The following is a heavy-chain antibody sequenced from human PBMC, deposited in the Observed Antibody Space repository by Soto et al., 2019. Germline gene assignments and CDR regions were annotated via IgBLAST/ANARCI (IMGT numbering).Heavy chain of an antibody. CDR2: MHPNSGNT. CDR3: ARGSLHYDSSGYEADY. D-gene: IGHD3-22*01. J-gene: IGHJ4*02. CDR1: GYTFTSYD. V-gene: IGHV1-8*01. Sequence: QVQLVQSGAEVKKPGASVKVSCKASGYTFTSYDINGVRQATGQGLEWMGWMHPNSGNTGYAQKSQCRGTTTRNPSISTAYMELSSLRSEDTAVYYCARGSLHYDSSGYEADYWGQGTLVTVSS.